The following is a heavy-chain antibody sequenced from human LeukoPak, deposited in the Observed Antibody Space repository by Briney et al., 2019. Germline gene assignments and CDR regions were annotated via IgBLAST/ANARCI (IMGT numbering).Heavy chain of an antibody. J-gene: IGHJ4*02. D-gene: IGHD3-16*01. CDR3: ARGRIGGPKAPFDY. Sequence: SETLSLTCTVSGGSLSNHYWSWIRQPPGKGLEWIGHIYDSGSTTYNPSLKSRVTMSVDTSKNQFSLNLRSVTAADTAVYYCARGRIGGPKAPFDYWGQGTLVTVSS. CDR1: GGSLSNHY. V-gene: IGHV4-59*11. CDR2: IYDSGST.